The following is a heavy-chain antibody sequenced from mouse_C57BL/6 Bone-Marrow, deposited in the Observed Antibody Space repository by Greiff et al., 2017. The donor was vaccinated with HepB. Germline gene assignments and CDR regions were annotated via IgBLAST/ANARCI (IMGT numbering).Heavy chain of an antibody. D-gene: IGHD1-1*01. CDR1: GYTFTSYW. J-gene: IGHJ3*01. V-gene: IGHV1-69*01. Sequence: QVQLQQPGAELVMPGASVKLSCKASGYTFTSYWMHWVKQRPGQGLEWIGEIDPSDSYTNYNQKFKGKSTLTVDKSSSTAYMQLSSLTSEDSAVYYCARSIYGSSPAWFAYRGQGTLVTVSA. CDR3: ARSIYGSSPAWFAY. CDR2: IDPSDSYT.